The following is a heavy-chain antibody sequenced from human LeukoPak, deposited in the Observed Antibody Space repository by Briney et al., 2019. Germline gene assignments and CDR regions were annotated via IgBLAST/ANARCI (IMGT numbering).Heavy chain of an antibody. V-gene: IGHV3-66*01. CDR2: IYSNGDT. CDR3: ARDSGIAAAYNWFDP. CDR1: GLTVTNNY. Sequence: GGSLRLSCAASGLTVTNNYWNWVRQPPGKGPEWISLIYSNGDTRYADSVKGRFTFSRDNSKNTLYLQMNSLRAEDTAVYYCARDSGIAAAYNWFDPWGQGTLVTVSS. D-gene: IGHD6-13*01. J-gene: IGHJ5*02.